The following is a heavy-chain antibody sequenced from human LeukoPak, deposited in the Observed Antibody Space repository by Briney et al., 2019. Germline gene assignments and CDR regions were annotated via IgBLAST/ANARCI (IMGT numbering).Heavy chain of an antibody. J-gene: IGHJ4*02. CDR1: GGTFSSYA. D-gene: IGHD5-24*01. V-gene: IGHV1-69*01. CDR3: ARGGSDGYNLYYFDY. CDR2: IIPIFGTA. Sequence: SVKVSCKASGGTFSSYAISWVRQAPGQGLEWMGGIIPIFGTANYAQKFQGRVTITADESTSTAYMELSSLRSEDTAVYYCARGGSDGYNLYYFDYWGQGTLVTVSS.